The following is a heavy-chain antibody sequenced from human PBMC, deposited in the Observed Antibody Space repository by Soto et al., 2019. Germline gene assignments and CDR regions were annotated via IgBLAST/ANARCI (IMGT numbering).Heavy chain of an antibody. J-gene: IGHJ6*02. V-gene: IGHV1-69*01. Sequence: QVQLVQSGAEVKKPGSSVKVSCKASGGTFSSYAISWVRQAPGQGLEWMGGIIPIFGTANYAQKFQGRVTITADESTSTAYMELSGLRSEDTAVYYCARGWNYYYYYGMDVWGQGTTVTVSS. CDR2: IIPIFGTA. D-gene: IGHD1-1*01. CDR1: GGTFSSYA. CDR3: ARGWNYYYYYGMDV.